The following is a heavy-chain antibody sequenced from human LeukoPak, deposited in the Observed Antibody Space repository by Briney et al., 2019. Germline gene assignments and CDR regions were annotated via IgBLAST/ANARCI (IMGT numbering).Heavy chain of an antibody. CDR3: ARHVGRTRAGVVPAAISVNWFDP. CDR2: IYYSGST. Sequence: SETLSLTCIVSGGSIRSSSYYWGWIRQPPGKGLEWIGSIYYSGSTYYNPSLKSRVTISVDTSKNQFSLKLSSVTAADTAVYYCARHVGRTRAGVVPAAISVNWFDPWGQGTLVTVSS. J-gene: IGHJ5*02. D-gene: IGHD2-2*01. CDR1: GGSIRSSSYY. V-gene: IGHV4-39*01.